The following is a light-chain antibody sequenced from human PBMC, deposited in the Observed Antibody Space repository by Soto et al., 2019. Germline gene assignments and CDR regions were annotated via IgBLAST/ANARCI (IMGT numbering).Light chain of an antibody. J-gene: IGKJ4*01. V-gene: IGKV3D-15*01. CDR1: QNIDNN. CDR2: GAS. CDR3: QQYNNGPPLT. Sequence: EIVMTQSPATLSVSPWDRVTLSCRASQNIDNNLAWYQQRPVQPPRLLIYGASTRANGIPARFSGSGSGTEFTLTISSLQSADFAVYCCQQYNNGPPLTFGGGTKVEIK.